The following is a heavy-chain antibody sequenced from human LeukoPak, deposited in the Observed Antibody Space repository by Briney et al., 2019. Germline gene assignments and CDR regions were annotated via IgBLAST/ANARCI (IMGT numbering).Heavy chain of an antibody. CDR1: GYTFTSYG. Sequence: ASVKVSCKASGYTFTSYGISWVRQAPGQGLEWMGWISAYNGSTNYAQKLQGRVTMTTDTSTSTAYMELRSLRSDDTAVYYCARELFGSGSYYSFDYWGQGTLVTVSS. CDR3: ARELFGSGSYYSFDY. J-gene: IGHJ4*02. D-gene: IGHD3-10*01. CDR2: ISAYNGST. V-gene: IGHV1-18*01.